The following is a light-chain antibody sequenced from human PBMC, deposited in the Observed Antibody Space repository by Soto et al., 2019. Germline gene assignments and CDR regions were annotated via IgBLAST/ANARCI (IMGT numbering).Light chain of an antibody. CDR2: AAS. J-gene: IGKJ2*01. CDR3: QQLNSYPRT. V-gene: IGKV1-9*01. CDR1: QGISSY. Sequence: IRLTQSPSSLSASVGDRVTITCRASQGISSYLAWYHQKPGKAPKLLMYAASTSQSGVRSRFSGSGSGTDFTLPSSRLQPEDFATYYCQQLNSYPRTFGQGTKLEIK.